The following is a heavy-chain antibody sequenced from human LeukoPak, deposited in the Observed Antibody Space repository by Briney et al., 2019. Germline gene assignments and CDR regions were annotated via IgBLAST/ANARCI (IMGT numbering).Heavy chain of an antibody. CDR1: GLTFSSYA. J-gene: IGHJ4*02. Sequence: GGSLRLSCAASGLTFSSYAMHWVRQAPGKGLEWVAVISYDGSNKYYADSVKGRFTISRDNSKNTLYLQMNSLRAEDTAVYYCARAKGIAVAGPFFDYWGQGTLVTVSS. V-gene: IGHV3-30-3*01. CDR3: ARAKGIAVAGPFFDY. D-gene: IGHD6-19*01. CDR2: ISYDGSNK.